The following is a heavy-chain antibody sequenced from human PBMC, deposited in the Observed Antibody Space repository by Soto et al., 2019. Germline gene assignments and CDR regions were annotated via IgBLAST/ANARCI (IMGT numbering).Heavy chain of an antibody. V-gene: IGHV4-61*01. J-gene: IGHJ6*02. CDR1: GGSVSSDTHY. D-gene: IGHD2-2*02. CDR3: ARFVRSCSGTTCYTRADV. CDR2: IYSSGST. Sequence: QVQLQESGPRLVKPSETVSLTCTVSGGSVSSDTHYWSWIRLPPGKRLEWIGFIYSSGSTNYNPCLKSRVTMSVDTSKNQFSLKLRSVIVADTAVYHCARFVRSCSGTTCYTRADVWGQGTTVSVSS.